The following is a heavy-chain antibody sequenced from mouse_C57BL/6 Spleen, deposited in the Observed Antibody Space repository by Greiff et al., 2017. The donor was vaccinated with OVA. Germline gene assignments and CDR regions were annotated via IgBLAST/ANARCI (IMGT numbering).Heavy chain of an antibody. Sequence: EVQLQQSGPVLVKPGASVKMSCKASGYAFTDYYMNWVTQSHGKSLEWIGVINPYNGGTSYNQKFKGKATLTVDKSSSTAYMERNSLTSEDSAVYYCARRGLYYEDAMDYWGQGTSVTVSS. D-gene: IGHD2-4*01. V-gene: IGHV1-19*01. CDR2: INPYNGGT. CDR1: GYAFTDYY. J-gene: IGHJ4*01. CDR3: ARRGLYYEDAMDY.